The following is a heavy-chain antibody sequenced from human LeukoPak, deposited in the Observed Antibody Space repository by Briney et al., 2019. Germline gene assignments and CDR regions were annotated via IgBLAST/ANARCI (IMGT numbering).Heavy chain of an antibody. CDR3: ARETDYYDSTGAFDI. CDR1: GFTFSSYE. CDR2: ISSSGSTI. V-gene: IGHV3-48*03. D-gene: IGHD3-22*01. Sequence: GGSLRLSCAASGFTFSSYEMNWVRQTPGKGLEWVSYISSSGSTIYYADSVKGRFTISRDNAKNSLYLQMNSLRAEDTAVYYCARETDYYDSTGAFDIWGQGTMVTVSS. J-gene: IGHJ3*02.